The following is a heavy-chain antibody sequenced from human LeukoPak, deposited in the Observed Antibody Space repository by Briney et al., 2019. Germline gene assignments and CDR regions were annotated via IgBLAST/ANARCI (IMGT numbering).Heavy chain of an antibody. D-gene: IGHD1-1*01. CDR3: AKEYGYDYNYFYSMDV. J-gene: IGHJ6*03. Sequence: GRSLRLSCSASEVSFSIYAMHWVRQAPGKGLEWVAVISYDGSYESYSDSVKGRFTISRDNSKNTVYLQMNSLRAEDTAVYFCAKEYGYDYNYFYSMDVWGKGTTVTISS. CDR2: ISYDGSYE. V-gene: IGHV3-30*04. CDR1: EVSFSIYA.